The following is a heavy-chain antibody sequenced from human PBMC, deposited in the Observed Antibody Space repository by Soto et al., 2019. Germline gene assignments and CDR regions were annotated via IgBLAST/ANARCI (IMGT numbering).Heavy chain of an antibody. CDR3: AITNGVDTAMVSRRGYYYYGMDV. CDR1: GGTFSSYA. Sequence: ASVKVSCKASGGTFSSYAISWVRQAPGQGLEWMGGIIPIFGTANYAQKFQGRVTITADESTSTAYMELSSLRSEDTAVYYCAITNGVDTAMVSRRGYYYYGMDVWGQGTTVTVSS. CDR2: IIPIFGTA. J-gene: IGHJ6*02. D-gene: IGHD5-18*01. V-gene: IGHV1-69*13.